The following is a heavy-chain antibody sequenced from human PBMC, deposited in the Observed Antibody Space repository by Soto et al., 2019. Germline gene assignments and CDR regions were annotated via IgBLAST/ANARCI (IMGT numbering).Heavy chain of an antibody. CDR3: ARGPITATPNVHGFDF. J-gene: IGHJ4*02. CDR2: IFHTGST. V-gene: IGHV4-30-2*01. Sequence: QLQLHESGSGLVKPSQILSLTCAVSGGSISSGGYSWSWIRQPPGRGLEWIGYIFHTGSTYYSPSLKTRVTISVDRSKNQYSLKLTSVSAADTAVYYCARGPITATPNVHGFDFWGQGILVTVSS. CDR1: GGSISSGGYS. D-gene: IGHD1-20*01.